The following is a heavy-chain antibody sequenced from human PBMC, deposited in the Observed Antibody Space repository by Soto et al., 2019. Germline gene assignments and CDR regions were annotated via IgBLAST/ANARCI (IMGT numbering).Heavy chain of an antibody. Sequence: QVQLVESGGGVVQPGRSLRLSCEASGFTFSYHALNWVRQAPGKGLEWVAVISYDGDNKYIAEAVKGRLTISRDNPKNTVSLQMNSLRTEDTAMYFCARGTTTSAFSVMDVWGQGTTVTVSS. D-gene: IGHD1-1*01. V-gene: IGHV3-30-3*01. CDR3: ARGTTTSAFSVMDV. J-gene: IGHJ6*02. CDR2: ISYDGDNK. CDR1: GFTFSYHA.